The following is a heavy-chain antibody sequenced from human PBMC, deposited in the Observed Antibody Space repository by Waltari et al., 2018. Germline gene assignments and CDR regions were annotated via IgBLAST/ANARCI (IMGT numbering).Heavy chain of an antibody. CDR3: ARIFEWELLWTFDI. CDR1: GYSISSGYY. D-gene: IGHD1-26*01. V-gene: IGHV4-38-2*02. CDR2: IYHSGST. Sequence: QVQLQESGPGLVKPSETLSLTCTVSGYSISSGYYSGWIRQPPGKGLEWIGSIYHSGSTYYNPSLKSRVTISVDTSKNQFSLKLSSVTAADTAVYYCARIFEWELLWTFDIWGQGTMVTVSS. J-gene: IGHJ3*02.